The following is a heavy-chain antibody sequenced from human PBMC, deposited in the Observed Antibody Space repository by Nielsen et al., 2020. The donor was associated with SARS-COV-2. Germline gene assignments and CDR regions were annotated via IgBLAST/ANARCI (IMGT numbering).Heavy chain of an antibody. Sequence: ASVKVSCKASGYTFTSYAMHWVRQAPGQRLEWMGWINAGNGNTKYSQKFQGRVTITRDTSASTAYMELSSLRSEDTAVYYCARDNESSSRYSPYYYYGMDVWGQGTTVTVSS. CDR3: ARDNESSSRYSPYYYYGMDV. V-gene: IGHV1-3*01. CDR1: GYTFTSYA. D-gene: IGHD6-13*01. CDR2: INAGNGNT. J-gene: IGHJ6*02.